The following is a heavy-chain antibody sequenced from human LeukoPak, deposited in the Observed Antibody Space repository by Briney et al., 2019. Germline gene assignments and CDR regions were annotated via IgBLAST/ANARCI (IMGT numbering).Heavy chain of an antibody. CDR2: INPNSGGT. D-gene: IGHD6-19*01. CDR3: ARAHGIAVAGTFSVDY. J-gene: IGHJ4*02. V-gene: IGHV1-2*02. Sequence: GGSVRVSCKASGYTFTGYYMHWVRQAPGQGLEGMGWINPNSGGTNYAQKFQGRVTMTRDTSISTAYMELSRLRSDATAVYYCARAHGIAVAGTFSVDYWGQGTLVTVSS. CDR1: GYTFTGYY.